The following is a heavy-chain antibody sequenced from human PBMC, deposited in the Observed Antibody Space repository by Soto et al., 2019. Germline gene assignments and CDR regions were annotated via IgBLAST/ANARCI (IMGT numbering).Heavy chain of an antibody. V-gene: IGHV3-30*18. CDR2: ILYDGSNK. Sequence: QVQLVESGGGVVQPGRSLRVSCEASGSTFSSYGMHWVRQTPGKGLEWVAVILYDGSNKYYRDYVKGRFTISRDSSKKTLYMQMNSVRAEDTAVYYCAKDLVAYCSGGSCYF. CDR1: GSTFSSYG. CDR3: AKDLVAYCSGGSCYF. J-gene: IGHJ1*01. D-gene: IGHD2-15*01.